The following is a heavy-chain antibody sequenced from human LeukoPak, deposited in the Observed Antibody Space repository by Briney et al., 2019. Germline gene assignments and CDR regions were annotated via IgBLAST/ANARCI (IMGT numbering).Heavy chain of an antibody. Sequence: ASVKVSCKASGYTFTSYYMHWVRQAPGQGLEWMGIINPSGGSTSYAQKFQGRVTMTRDTSTSTVYMELSSLRSEDTAVYYCGRGNRIVGATKDFDYWGQGTLVTVSS. CDR1: GYTFTSYY. J-gene: IGHJ4*02. CDR2: INPSGGST. D-gene: IGHD1-26*01. CDR3: GRGNRIVGATKDFDY. V-gene: IGHV1-46*01.